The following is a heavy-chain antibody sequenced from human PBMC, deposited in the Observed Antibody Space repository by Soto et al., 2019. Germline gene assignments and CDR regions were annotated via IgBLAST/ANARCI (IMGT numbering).Heavy chain of an antibody. Sequence: ASVKVSCKASGYTFTSYYMHWVRQAPGQGLEWMGIINPSGGSTSYAQKFQGRVTMTRGTSTSTVYMELSSLRSEDTAVYYCAREDPHDAFDIWGQGTMVTLSS. CDR1: GYTFTSYY. CDR2: INPSGGST. V-gene: IGHV1-46*03. CDR3: AREDPHDAFDI. J-gene: IGHJ3*02.